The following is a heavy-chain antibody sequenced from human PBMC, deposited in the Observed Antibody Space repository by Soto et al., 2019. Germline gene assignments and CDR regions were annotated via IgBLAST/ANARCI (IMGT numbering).Heavy chain of an antibody. CDR2: ISVYNENS. D-gene: IGHD1-26*01. Sequence: ASVKVSCKASGFTFTRYGISWVRQAPGQGLEWMGWISVYNENSDYAQKFQGRVTMTRDTSTSTAYMELRSLTSDDTAVYYCARDGRPSGSYYYWGQGTLVTVSS. J-gene: IGHJ4*02. V-gene: IGHV1-18*01. CDR1: GFTFTRYG. CDR3: ARDGRPSGSYYY.